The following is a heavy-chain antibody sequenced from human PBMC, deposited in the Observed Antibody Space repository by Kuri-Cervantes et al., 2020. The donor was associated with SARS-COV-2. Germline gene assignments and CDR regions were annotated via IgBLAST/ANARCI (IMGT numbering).Heavy chain of an antibody. CDR1: GFTFSSYW. Sequence: GGSLRLSCAASGFTFSSYWMHWVRQAPGKGLVWVSRINSDGSSTSYADSVKGRFTISRDNAKNTLYLQMNSLRAEDTAVYYCARGGAYGDYFHYWGQGTRVTCSS. CDR2: INSDGSST. J-gene: IGHJ4*02. D-gene: IGHD4-17*01. V-gene: IGHV3-74*01. CDR3: ARGGAYGDYFHY.